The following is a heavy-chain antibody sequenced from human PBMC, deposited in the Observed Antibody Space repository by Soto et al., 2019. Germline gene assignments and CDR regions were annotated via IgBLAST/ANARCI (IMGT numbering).Heavy chain of an antibody. Sequence: QVQLVQSGAEVKKPGASVKVSCKASGYTFTGYYMHWVRQAPGQGLEWMGWINPNSGGTNYAQKFQGRFTMTRDTSISTAYLELSRLRCDDTAVYYCASVSPGGFRRSGYYPYYFDYWGQGTLVTVSS. D-gene: IGHD3-3*01. V-gene: IGHV1-2*02. CDR1: GYTFTGYY. CDR2: INPNSGGT. CDR3: ASVSPGGFRRSGYYPYYFDY. J-gene: IGHJ4*02.